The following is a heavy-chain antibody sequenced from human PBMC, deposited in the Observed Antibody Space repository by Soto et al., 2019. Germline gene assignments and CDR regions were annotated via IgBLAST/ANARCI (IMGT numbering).Heavy chain of an antibody. V-gene: IGHV5-10-1*01. Sequence: PGESLKIFCKGSGYSFTSYWISWVRQMPGKGLEWMGRIDPSDSYTNYSPSFQGHVTISADKSISTAYLQWSSLKASDTAMYYCARHEPIYYDSSGYYFWGQGTLVTVSS. CDR3: ARHEPIYYDSSGYYF. CDR1: GYSFTSYW. CDR2: IDPSDSYT. J-gene: IGHJ4*02. D-gene: IGHD3-22*01.